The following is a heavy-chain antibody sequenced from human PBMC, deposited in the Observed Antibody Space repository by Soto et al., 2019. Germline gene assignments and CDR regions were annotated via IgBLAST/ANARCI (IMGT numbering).Heavy chain of an antibody. CDR3: AKPPPKMVYYFDY. Sequence: GXLTLYCASSGFAFSSYAMSWVLHSPGKGLEWVSAISGSGGSTYYAYSVKGRFTISRDNSKNTLYLQMNSLRAEDTAVYYCAKPPPKMVYYFDYWGQGTLVTVSS. CDR2: ISGSGGST. J-gene: IGHJ4*02. D-gene: IGHD2-8*01. CDR1: GFAFSSYA. V-gene: IGHV3-23*01.